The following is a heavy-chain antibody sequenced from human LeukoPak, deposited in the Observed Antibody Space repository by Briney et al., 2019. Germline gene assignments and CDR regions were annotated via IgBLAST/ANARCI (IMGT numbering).Heavy chain of an antibody. J-gene: IGHJ3*02. CDR1: GFNVSSNY. Sequence: PGGSLRLSCAAPGFNVSSNYMSWVPQAPGKGLEWVSVNYSGGKTFYLDCVNGRFTISRDISKNTLYLQMDSLRAEDTALYYCARDGGSRGYSSGQGAFDIWGQGTMVSVSS. V-gene: IGHV3-53*01. CDR3: ARDGGSRGYSSGQGAFDI. CDR2: NYSGGKT. D-gene: IGHD5-18*01.